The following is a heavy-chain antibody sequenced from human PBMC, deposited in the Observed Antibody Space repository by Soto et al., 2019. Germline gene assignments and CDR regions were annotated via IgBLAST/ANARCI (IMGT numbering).Heavy chain of an antibody. CDR3: AKGRHRSSGNVISYFDNGMDV. V-gene: IGHV3-30*18. Sequence: QVQVVESGGGVVQPGRSLRLCCAGSGFTFSRYGMHWIRQAPGKGLEWVALISNDGNKKYYEDSVKGRVTISRDNYKNTLYLQMNILRPADTAVYYCAKGRHRSSGNVISYFDNGMDVWGHGTTVTVS. CDR2: ISNDGNKK. CDR1: GFTFSRYG. D-gene: IGHD6-13*01. J-gene: IGHJ6*02.